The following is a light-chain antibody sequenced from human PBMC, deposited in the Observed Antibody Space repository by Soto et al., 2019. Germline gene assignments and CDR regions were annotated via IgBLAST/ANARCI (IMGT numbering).Light chain of an antibody. J-gene: IGKJ4*01. CDR1: QSVSSY. CDR3: QQRSNWWLT. Sequence: EIVLTQSPATLSLSPGERATLSCRASQSVSSYLAWYQQKPGQAPRLLIYDASNRATGIPARFSGSGSGTDFTLTISSLEPEDFAVYYCQQRSNWWLTFCGGTKVEIK. CDR2: DAS. V-gene: IGKV3-11*01.